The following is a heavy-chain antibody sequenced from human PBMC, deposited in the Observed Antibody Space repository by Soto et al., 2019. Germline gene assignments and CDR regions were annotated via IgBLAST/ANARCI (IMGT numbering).Heavy chain of an antibody. J-gene: IGHJ6*03. CDR1: GFTLSGYA. V-gene: IGHV3-64*01. CDR3: ARRARPDFDYMDV. Sequence: EVQLAESGGGLAQPGGSLRLYCAASGFTLSGYAMDWVRQAPGKGLEYVSGVSSTGVGTYYANSVQVRFTISRDNSKNTVYLQMGSLRHEDMAVYYCARRARPDFDYMDVWGKGTTVTVSS. CDR2: VSSTGVGT. D-gene: IGHD6-6*01.